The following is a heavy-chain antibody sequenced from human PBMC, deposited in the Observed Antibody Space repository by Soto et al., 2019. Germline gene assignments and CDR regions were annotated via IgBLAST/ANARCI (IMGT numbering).Heavy chain of an antibody. CDR3: ARFPRAMAIYYYYYGMDV. CDR2: ISSSSSYI. CDR1: GFTFSSYS. J-gene: IGHJ6*02. Sequence: PGGSLRLSCAASGFTFSSYSMNWVRQAPGKGLEWVSSISSSSSYIYYADSVKGRFTISRDNAKNSLYLQMNSLRAEDTAVYYCARFPRAMAIYYYYYGMDVWGQGTTVTVSS. D-gene: IGHD5-18*01. V-gene: IGHV3-21*01.